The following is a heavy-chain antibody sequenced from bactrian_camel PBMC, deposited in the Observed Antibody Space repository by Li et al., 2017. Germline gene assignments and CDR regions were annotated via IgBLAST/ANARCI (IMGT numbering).Heavy chain of an antibody. J-gene: IGHJ4*01. CDR2: ISAGGSSK. D-gene: IGHD1*01. V-gene: IGHV3S40*01. CDR1: GFTFSTSP. CDR3: VRDGEYSGLSAHH. Sequence: VQLVESGGGLVQPGGSLRLSCATSGFTFSTSPMTWVRQTPGKGLEWVSGISAGGSSKYYADAVKGRFTISTDNAKNTVYLQMNTLKAEDTAMYYCVRDGEYSGLSAHHWGQGTQVTVS.